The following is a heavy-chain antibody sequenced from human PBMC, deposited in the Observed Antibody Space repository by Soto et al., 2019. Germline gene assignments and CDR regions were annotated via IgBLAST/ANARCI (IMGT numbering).Heavy chain of an antibody. Sequence: SETLSLTCTVSGGSISSYYWSWIRQPPGKGLEWIGYIYYSGSTNYNPSLKSRVTISVDTSKNQFSLKLSSVTAADTAVYYCAREALLTAMVPQPTGYYYYYTDVWGKGTTVTVSS. D-gene: IGHD5-18*01. V-gene: IGHV4-59*01. CDR1: GGSISSYY. CDR2: IYYSGST. J-gene: IGHJ6*03. CDR3: AREALLTAMVPQPTGYYYYYTDV.